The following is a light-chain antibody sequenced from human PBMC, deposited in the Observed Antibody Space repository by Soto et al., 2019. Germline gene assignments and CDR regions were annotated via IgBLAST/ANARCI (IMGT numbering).Light chain of an antibody. J-gene: IGKJ1*01. V-gene: IGKV3-20*01. CDR3: QQYGSSPRT. CDR1: QSVSSNY. Sequence: EIVLTQSPGTLSLSPGERATLSCRASQSVSSNYLAWYQQKPGQAPRLLIRGASTRATGIPARFSGSGSGTDFTLTISRLEPEDFAVYYCQQYGSSPRTFGQGTKVDI. CDR2: GAS.